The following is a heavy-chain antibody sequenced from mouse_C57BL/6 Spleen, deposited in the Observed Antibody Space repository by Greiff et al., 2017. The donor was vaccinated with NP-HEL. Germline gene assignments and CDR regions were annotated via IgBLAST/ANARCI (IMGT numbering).Heavy chain of an antibody. CDR3: ARRGVVTTGYAMDY. J-gene: IGHJ4*01. Sequence: DVQLQESGPELVKPGASVKMSCKASGYTFTDYNMHWVKQSHGKSLEWIGYINPNNGGTSYNQKFKGKATLTVNKSSSTAYMELRSLTSEYSAVYYCARRGVVTTGYAMDYWGQGTSVTVSS. CDR1: GYTFTDYN. D-gene: IGHD2-1*01. CDR2: INPNNGGT. V-gene: IGHV1-22*01.